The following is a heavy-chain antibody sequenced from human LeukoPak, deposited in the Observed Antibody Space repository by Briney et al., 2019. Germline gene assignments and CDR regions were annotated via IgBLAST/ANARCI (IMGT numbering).Heavy chain of an antibody. CDR1: GFPFGDYA. J-gene: IGHJ4*02. Sequence: GWSLRLSCTTSGFPFGDYAMNWVRQAPGKGLQWVGFIRSNAYGGTTEYAASVKGRFTISRDNSRGIAYLQMDSLIIEDTAIYYCSRGDSGDYDYWGQGTLVTVSS. V-gene: IGHV3-49*04. D-gene: IGHD4-17*01. CDR2: IRSNAYGGTT. CDR3: SRGDSGDYDY.